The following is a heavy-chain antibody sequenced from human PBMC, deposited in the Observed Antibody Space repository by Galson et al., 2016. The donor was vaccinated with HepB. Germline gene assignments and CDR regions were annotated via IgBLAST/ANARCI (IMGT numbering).Heavy chain of an antibody. Sequence: SLRLSCAASRFTFSRYGMHWVRQAPGKGLEWVAVISSDGSNKYYADSLKGRFTISRDNSKNTLYLQMNSLRPEDTAVYYCARDPGQPEFYYYGMDVWGQGTTVTVSS. CDR2: ISSDGSNK. CDR3: ARDPGQPEFYYYGMDV. CDR1: RFTFSRYG. J-gene: IGHJ6*02. D-gene: IGHD3-10*01. V-gene: IGHV3-30*03.